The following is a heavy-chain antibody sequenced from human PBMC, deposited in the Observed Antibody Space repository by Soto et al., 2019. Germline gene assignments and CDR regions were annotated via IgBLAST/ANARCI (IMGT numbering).Heavy chain of an antibody. Sequence: SETLSLTCTVSGASIYGYYWSWIRQPPGKGLEWIGYIYYSGSTNYNPSLKSRVTISVDTSKNQFSLKLSSVTAADTAVYYCARGGGRGSYGNFDYWGQGTLVTVSS. CDR1: GASIYGYY. V-gene: IGHV4-59*01. D-gene: IGHD5-18*01. CDR3: ARGGGRGSYGNFDY. J-gene: IGHJ4*02. CDR2: IYYSGST.